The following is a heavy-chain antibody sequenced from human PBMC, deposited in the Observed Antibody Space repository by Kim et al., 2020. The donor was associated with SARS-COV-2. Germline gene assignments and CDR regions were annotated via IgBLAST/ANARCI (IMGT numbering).Heavy chain of an antibody. D-gene: IGHD3-10*01. V-gene: IGHV3-33*06. J-gene: IGHJ6*02. Sequence: VKGRFTISRDNSKNTLYLQMNSLRAEDTAVYYCAKDRSGSRFDYYYGMDVWGQGTTVTVSS. CDR3: AKDRSGSRFDYYYGMDV.